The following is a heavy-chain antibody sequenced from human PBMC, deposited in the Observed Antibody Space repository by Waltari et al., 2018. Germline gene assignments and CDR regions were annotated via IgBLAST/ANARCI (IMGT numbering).Heavy chain of an antibody. CDR1: GYASGDYH. D-gene: IGHD3-10*01. J-gene: IGHJ4*02. Sequence: QVQLVQYGAEVKKPGASVKFSCWTPGYASGDYHLHCVRQAPGQGLEWMGWINPTNGDTKVAQDFQDRVAMTRDTSISTAFLEWSSLRFDDTAIFFCARDPYEFYFGSRSYFDFWGQGTMVTVTS. V-gene: IGHV1-2*02. CDR3: ARDPYEFYFGSRSYFDF. CDR2: INPTNGDT.